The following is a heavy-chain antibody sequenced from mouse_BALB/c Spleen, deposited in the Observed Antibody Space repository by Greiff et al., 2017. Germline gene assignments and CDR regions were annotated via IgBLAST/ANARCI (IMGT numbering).Heavy chain of an antibody. V-gene: IGHV3-8*02. CDR1: GDSFTSCY. J-gene: IGHJ4*01. CDR3: ARSGYYLHAMDY. D-gene: IGHD2-3*01. Sequence: EVQLQESGPSLVQPSQTLSLTCSVTGDSFTSCYWNWVRQFPGNKLEYMGYISYSGSTYYNPSLKSRISITRDTSKNQYYLQLNSVTTEDTATYYCARSGYYLHAMDYWGQGTSVTVSS. CDR2: ISYSGST.